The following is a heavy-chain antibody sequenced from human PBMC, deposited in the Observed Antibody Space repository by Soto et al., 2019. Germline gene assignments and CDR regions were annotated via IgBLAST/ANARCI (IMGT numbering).Heavy chain of an antibody. Sequence: PSETLSLTCDVSGGSIINNYWWAWIRQSPGKGLEWIGYIYYSGSTNYNPSLKSRVTISVDTSKNQFSLKLSSVTAADTAVYYCARARPYYYGSGSYGGMDVWGQGTTVTVSS. J-gene: IGHJ6*02. CDR2: IYYSGST. CDR3: ARARPYYYGSGSYGGMDV. D-gene: IGHD3-10*01. V-gene: IGHV4-59*01. CDR1: GGSIINNY.